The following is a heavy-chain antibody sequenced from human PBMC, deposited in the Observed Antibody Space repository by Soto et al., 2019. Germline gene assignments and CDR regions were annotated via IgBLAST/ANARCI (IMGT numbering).Heavy chain of an antibody. D-gene: IGHD3-16*01. V-gene: IGHV2-5*02. CDR2: IYWDDDK. Sequence: QITLKESGPTLVNPTQTLTLTCTFSGFSLSTGGVGVGWIRQPPGKALEWLALIYWDDDKRYNPSLKSRLTLTKDTSKNQVVLTRTNMDLLDTATYYCAHRLSLSTTWNYGYMDVWGNGTTVTVSS. J-gene: IGHJ6*03. CDR1: GFSLSTGGVG. CDR3: AHRLSLSTTWNYGYMDV.